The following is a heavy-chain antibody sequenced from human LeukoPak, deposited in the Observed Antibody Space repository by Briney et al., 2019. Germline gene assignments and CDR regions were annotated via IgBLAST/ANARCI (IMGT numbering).Heavy chain of an antibody. CDR1: GYTFTSYD. CDR2: MNPNSGNT. CDR3: ARCPLAAAGRAQYYYYYYMDV. V-gene: IGHV1-8*03. J-gene: IGHJ6*03. Sequence: ASVKVSCKASGYTFTSYDINWVRQATGQGLEWIGWMNPNSGNTGYAQQFQGRVTITRNTSISTAYMELSSLRSEDTAVYYYARCPLAAAGRAQYYYYYYMDVWGKGTTVSVSS. D-gene: IGHD6-13*01.